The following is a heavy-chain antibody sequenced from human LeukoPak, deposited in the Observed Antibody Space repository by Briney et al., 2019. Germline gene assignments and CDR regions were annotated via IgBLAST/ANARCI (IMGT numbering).Heavy chain of an antibody. Sequence: GGSLRLSCAASGFTFSSYAMSWVRQAPGKGLEWVSAISGSGGSTYYADSVKGRFTISRDNSKDTLYLQMNSLRAEDTAVYYCAKDPHQMAGTALDYWGQGTLVTVSS. CDR2: ISGSGGST. CDR3: AKDPHQMAGTALDY. V-gene: IGHV3-23*01. D-gene: IGHD6-19*01. CDR1: GFTFSSYA. J-gene: IGHJ4*02.